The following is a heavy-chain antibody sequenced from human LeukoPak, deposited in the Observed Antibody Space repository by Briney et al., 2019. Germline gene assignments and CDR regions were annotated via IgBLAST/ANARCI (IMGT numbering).Heavy chain of an antibody. CDR2: INPSGGST. D-gene: IGHD3-22*01. CDR1: GYTFTSYY. J-gene: IGHJ4*02. CDR3: ARVSTAYYYDSSGYSPFDY. Sequence: ASVKVSCKASGYTFTSYYMHWVRQAHGQGLEWMGIINPSGGSTSYAQKFQGRVTMTRDTSTSTVYMELSSLRSEDTAVYYCARVSTAYYYDSSGYSPFDYWGQGTLVTVSS. V-gene: IGHV1-46*01.